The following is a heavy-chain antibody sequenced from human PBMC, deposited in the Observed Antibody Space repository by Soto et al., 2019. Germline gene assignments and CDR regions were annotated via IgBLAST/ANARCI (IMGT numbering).Heavy chain of an antibody. Sequence: SETLSLTCTVSGGSISSYYWSWIRQPPGKGLEWIGYIYYSGSTNYNPSLKSRVTISVDTSKNQFSLKLSSVTAADTAVYYCASLGYSSGWYLGDYYYFLDVWGKGTTVTGSS. CDR2: IYYSGST. J-gene: IGHJ6*03. D-gene: IGHD6-19*01. V-gene: IGHV4-59*08. CDR3: ASLGYSSGWYLGDYYYFLDV. CDR1: GGSISSYY.